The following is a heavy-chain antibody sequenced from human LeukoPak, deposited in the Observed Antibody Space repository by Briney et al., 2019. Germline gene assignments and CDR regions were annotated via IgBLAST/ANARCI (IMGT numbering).Heavy chain of an antibody. CDR2: INTGNGNT. V-gene: IGHV1-3*04. J-gene: IGHJ4*02. D-gene: IGHD1-26*01. CDR3: ARDMNVREAGATISGY. Sequence: ASVKVSCKASGYSFTRYAMYWVRQAPGQRLEWMGWINTGNGNTKYSQKFQGRVTITRDTSASTAHMELRSLRSEDTAVYYCARDMNVREAGATISGYWGQGTLVTVSS. CDR1: GYSFTRYA.